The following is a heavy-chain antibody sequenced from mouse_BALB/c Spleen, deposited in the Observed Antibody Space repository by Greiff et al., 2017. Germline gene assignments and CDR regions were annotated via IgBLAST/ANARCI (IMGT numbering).Heavy chain of an antibody. V-gene: IGHV5-6-4*01. D-gene: IGHD4-1*01. CDR1: GFTFSSYT. Sequence: DVMLVESGGGLVKPGGSLKLSCAASGFTFSSYTMSWVRQTPEKRLEWVATISSGGSYTYYPDSVKGRFTISRDNAKNTLYLQMSSLKSEDTAMYYCINWDYFDYWGQGTTLTVSS. J-gene: IGHJ2*01. CDR3: INWDYFDY. CDR2: ISSGGSYT.